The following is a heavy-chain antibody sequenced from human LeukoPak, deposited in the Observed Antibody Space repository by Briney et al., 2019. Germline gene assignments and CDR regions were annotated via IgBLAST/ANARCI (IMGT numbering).Heavy chain of an antibody. V-gene: IGHV3-23*01. CDR2: ISGSGGST. J-gene: IGHJ3*02. CDR3: AREANDAFDI. Sequence: GGSLRLSCAASGFTFSSYAMSWVRQAPGKGLEWVSAISGSGGSTYYADSVKGRFTISRDNAKNSLYLQMNSLRVEDTAVYYCAREANDAFDIWGQGTMVTVSS. CDR1: GFTFSSYA.